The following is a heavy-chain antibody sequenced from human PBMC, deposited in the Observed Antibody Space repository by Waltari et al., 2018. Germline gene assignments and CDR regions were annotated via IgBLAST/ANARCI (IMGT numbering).Heavy chain of an antibody. D-gene: IGHD6-13*01. CDR1: GGTFSSYA. V-gene: IGHV1-69*14. CDR2: IIPIFGTA. Sequence: QVQLVQSGAEVKKPGSSVKVSCKASGGTFSSYAISWVRQAPGQGLGWRGGIIPIFGTANYAQKFQGRVTSTADKSTSTAYMELSSLRSEDTAVYYCASVVGGGIAPLDYWGQGTLVTVSS. CDR3: ASVVGGGIAPLDY. J-gene: IGHJ4*02.